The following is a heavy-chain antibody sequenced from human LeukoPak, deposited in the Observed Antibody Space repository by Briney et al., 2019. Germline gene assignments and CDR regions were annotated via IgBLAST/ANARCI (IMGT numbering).Heavy chain of an antibody. D-gene: IGHD2-21*02. CDR3: ARGAPEGDYYFDL. CDR1: GDSVSRYSAA. J-gene: IGHJ4*02. Sequence: SQTLSLTCAISGDSVSRYSAAWNWIRQSPSRGLEWLGRTYYKSKWSNNYAVSVKSRITINPDTSKNQFSLPLNSVTPEDTAVYYCARGAPEGDYYFDLWGQGTLVTVSS. V-gene: IGHV6-1*01. CDR2: TYYKSKWSN.